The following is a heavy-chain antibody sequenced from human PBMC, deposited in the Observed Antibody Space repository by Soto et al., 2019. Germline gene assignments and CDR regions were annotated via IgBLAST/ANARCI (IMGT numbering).Heavy chain of an antibody. CDR1: GGTFSSYA. CDR3: ARDQAPHYDFWSGPLGS. J-gene: IGHJ4*02. Sequence: ASVKVFCKASGGTFSSYAISWVRQAPGQGLEWMGGIIPIFGTANYAQKFQGRVTITADESTSTAYMELSSLRSEDTAVYYCARDQAPHYDFWSGPLGSWGQGTLVTVSS. V-gene: IGHV1-69*13. CDR2: IIPIFGTA. D-gene: IGHD3-3*01.